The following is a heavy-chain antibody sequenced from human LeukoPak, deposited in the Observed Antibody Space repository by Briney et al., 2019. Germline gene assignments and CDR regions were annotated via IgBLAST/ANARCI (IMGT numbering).Heavy chain of an antibody. D-gene: IGHD1-26*01. V-gene: IGHV3-21*01. J-gene: IGHJ4*02. CDR3: ARDLSGSYSY. CDR1: GFTFSSYS. Sequence: IPGGSLRLSCAASGFTFSSYSMNWVRQAPGKGLEWVSSISSSSSYIYYADSVKGRFTISRDNAKNSPYLQMNSLRAEDTAVYYCARDLSGSYSYWGQGTLVTVSS. CDR2: ISSSSSYI.